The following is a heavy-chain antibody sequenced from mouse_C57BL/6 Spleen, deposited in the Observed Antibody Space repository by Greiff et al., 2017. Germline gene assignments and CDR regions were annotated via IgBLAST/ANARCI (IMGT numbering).Heavy chain of an antibody. CDR1: GFTFSDYG. CDR2: ISSGSSTI. Sequence: EVKLMESGGGLVKPGGSLKLSCAASGFTFSDYGMHWVRQAPEKGLEWVAYISSGSSTIYYADTVKGRFTISRDNAKNTLFLQITSLRSEDTAMYYCARNGFAYWGQGTLVTVSA. V-gene: IGHV5-17*01. J-gene: IGHJ3*01. CDR3: ARNGFAY.